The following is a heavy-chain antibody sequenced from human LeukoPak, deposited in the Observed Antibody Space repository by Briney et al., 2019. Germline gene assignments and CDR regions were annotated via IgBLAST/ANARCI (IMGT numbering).Heavy chain of an antibody. CDR3: ARDDYGFDP. J-gene: IGHJ5*02. Sequence: GGSLRLSCAASGFTFSSYSMNWVRQAPGKGLEWVSSISSSSSYIYYADSVKGRFTISRDNSKNTLYLQMNSLRADDSAVYHCARDDYGFDPWGQGILVTVSS. CDR1: GFTFSSYS. CDR2: ISSSSSYI. D-gene: IGHD4/OR15-4a*01. V-gene: IGHV3-21*01.